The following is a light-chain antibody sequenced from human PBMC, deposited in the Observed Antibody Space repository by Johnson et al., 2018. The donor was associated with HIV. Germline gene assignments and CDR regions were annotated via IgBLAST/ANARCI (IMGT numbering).Light chain of an antibody. V-gene: IGLV1-51*02. CDR2: ENN. CDR1: SSNIGNNY. Sequence: SVLTQPPSVSAAPGQTVTISCSGSSSNIGNNYVSWYQQLPGTAPQLLIYENNKRPSGIPDRFSGSKSGTSATLGITGLQTGDEADYYCGTWDSSLRGVFGTGTKVTVL. CDR3: GTWDSSLRGV. J-gene: IGLJ1*01.